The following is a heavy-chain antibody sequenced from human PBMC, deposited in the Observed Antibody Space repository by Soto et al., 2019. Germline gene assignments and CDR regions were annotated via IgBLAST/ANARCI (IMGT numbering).Heavy chain of an antibody. V-gene: IGHV1-69*01. Sequence: QVQLVQSGAEVRKPGSSLRVSCKSSGATFSTTGISWVRQAPGQGLEWMGGIIPLFGTPKYARKFQGRVSITADESTNTVYMELNSLRRDEAAVYYCARASPVICGGDPCYRLDSSFDSWGEGSLVIVSS. CDR2: IIPLFGTP. J-gene: IGHJ5*01. D-gene: IGHD2-21*02. CDR1: GATFSTTG. CDR3: ARASPVICGGDPCYRLDSSFDS.